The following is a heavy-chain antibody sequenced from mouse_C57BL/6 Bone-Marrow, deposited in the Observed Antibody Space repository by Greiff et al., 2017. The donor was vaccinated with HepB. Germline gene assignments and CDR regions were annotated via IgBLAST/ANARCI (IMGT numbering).Heavy chain of an antibody. J-gene: IGHJ4*01. CDR1: GYAFSSYW. Sequence: VMLVESGAELVKPGASVKISCKASGYAFSSYWMNWVKQRPGKGLEWIGQIYPGDGDTNYNGKFKGKATLTADKSSSTAYMQLSSLTSEDSAVYFCARPFYYGSSSYAMDYWGQGTSVTVSS. D-gene: IGHD1-1*01. V-gene: IGHV1-80*01. CDR3: ARPFYYGSSSYAMDY. CDR2: IYPGDGDT.